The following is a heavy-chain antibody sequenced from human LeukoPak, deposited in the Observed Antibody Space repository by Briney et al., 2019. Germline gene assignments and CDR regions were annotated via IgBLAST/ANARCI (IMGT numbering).Heavy chain of an antibody. Sequence: GGSLRLSCAASGFTFSSYWMSWVRQAPGKGLERVANINQDGSERFYVDSVKGRFTMSRDNPKKSLYLQMINLRDEDTAVYYCARAYWGSVDYWGQGALVTVSS. V-gene: IGHV3-7*03. CDR2: INQDGSER. D-gene: IGHD7-27*01. CDR3: ARAYWGSVDY. CDR1: GFTFSSYW. J-gene: IGHJ4*02.